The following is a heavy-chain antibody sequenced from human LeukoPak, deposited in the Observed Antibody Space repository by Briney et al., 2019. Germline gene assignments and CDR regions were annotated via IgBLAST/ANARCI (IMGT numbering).Heavy chain of an antibody. CDR3: PRRNVLVPATMEGPWFDP. CDR2: INPNNGGT. CDR1: GYTFTGYY. J-gene: IGHJ5*02. D-gene: IGHD2-2*01. V-gene: IGHV1-2*02. Sequence: ASVKVSCKASGYTFTGYYMHWVRQAPGQGLEWMGWINPNNGGTSYAQKFQGRVTMTRDTSISTAYMELSRLRYDDTAVYYCPRRNVLVPATMEGPWFDPWGQGTLVTVSS.